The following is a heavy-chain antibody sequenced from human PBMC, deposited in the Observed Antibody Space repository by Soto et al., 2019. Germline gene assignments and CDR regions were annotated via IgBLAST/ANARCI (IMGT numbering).Heavy chain of an antibody. J-gene: IGHJ5*02. D-gene: IGHD2-15*01. V-gene: IGHV1-69*13. Sequence: SVKVSCKASGYTFTSYGISWVRQAPGQGLEWMGWIIPIFGTANYAQKFQGRVTITADESTSTAYMELSSLRSEDTAVYYCAREALAANLVYCSGGSCHSHWFDPWGQGTLVTVSS. CDR1: GYTFTSYG. CDR2: IIPIFGTA. CDR3: AREALAANLVYCSGGSCHSHWFDP.